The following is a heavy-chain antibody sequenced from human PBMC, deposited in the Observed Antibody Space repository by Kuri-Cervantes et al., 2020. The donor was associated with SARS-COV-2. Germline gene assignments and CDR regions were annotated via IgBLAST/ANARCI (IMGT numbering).Heavy chain of an antibody. J-gene: IGHJ4*02. CDR2: VKTNSGNT. D-gene: IGHD3-3*01. CDR1: ETTFPNYD. V-gene: IGHV1-8*01. Sequence: ASVKVSCKAPETTFPNYDINWVRQATGQGLEWMGMVKTNSGNTLYAQIFQGRVTMTRDTSTDTAYMELSSLRSEDTAVYYCATHAAIFGVVLPDYWGQGTLVTVSS. CDR3: ATHAAIFGVVLPDY.